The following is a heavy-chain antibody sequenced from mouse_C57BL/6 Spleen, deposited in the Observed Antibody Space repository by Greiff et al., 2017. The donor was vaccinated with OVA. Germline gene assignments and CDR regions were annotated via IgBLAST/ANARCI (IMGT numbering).Heavy chain of an antibody. CDR2: IPPNSGST. CDR3: ARDYDYDGGAMDY. J-gene: IGHJ4*01. V-gene: IGHV1-64*01. D-gene: IGHD2-4*01. Sequence: QVQLQQPGAELVKPGASVKLSCKASGYTFTSYWMHWVKQRPGQGLEWIGMIPPNSGSTNYNEKFKSKATLTVDKSSSTAYMQLSSLTSEDSAVYYCARDYDYDGGAMDYWGQGTSVTVSS. CDR1: GYTFTSYW.